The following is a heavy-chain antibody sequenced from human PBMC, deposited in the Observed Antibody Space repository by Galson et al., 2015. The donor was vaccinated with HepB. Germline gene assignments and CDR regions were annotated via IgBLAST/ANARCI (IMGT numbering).Heavy chain of an antibody. J-gene: IGHJ6*03. CDR1: GYTFTSYY. D-gene: IGHD3-3*01. Sequence: SVKVSCKASGYTFTSYYMHWVRQAPGQGLEWMGIINPSGGSTSYAQKFQGRVTMTRDTSTSTVYMELSSLRSEDTAVYYCARVNYDFWSGSYYYMDVWGKGTTVTVSS. V-gene: IGHV1-46*01. CDR2: INPSGGST. CDR3: ARVNYDFWSGSYYYMDV.